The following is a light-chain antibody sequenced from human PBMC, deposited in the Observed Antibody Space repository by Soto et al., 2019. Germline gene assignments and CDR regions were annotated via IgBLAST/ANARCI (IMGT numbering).Light chain of an antibody. CDR1: QTVLYSSKNKNY. Sequence: DIVLTPSPDSLSVSLRESATINCKSSQTVLYSSKNKNYLAWYQHKPGQPPKLLIYWASTRASGVPDRFSGSGSGTDFTLTISSLEAGDVAVYYCQQYYSTPPTFGRGTKVDIK. J-gene: IGKJ4*02. CDR2: WAS. CDR3: QQYYSTPPT. V-gene: IGKV4-1*01.